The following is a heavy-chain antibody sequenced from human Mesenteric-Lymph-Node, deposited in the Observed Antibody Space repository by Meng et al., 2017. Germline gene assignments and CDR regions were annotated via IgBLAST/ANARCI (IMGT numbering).Heavy chain of an antibody. D-gene: IGHD3-10*01. Sequence: ASVKVSCKASGYTFTSYDINWVRQATGQGREWMGWMNPNSGNTGYAQKFQGRVTMTRDTSTSTVYMELSSLRSEDTAVYYCAREHGSGSYYYGMDVWGQGTTVTVSS. V-gene: IGHV1-8*01. CDR1: GYTFTSYD. J-gene: IGHJ6*02. CDR2: MNPNSGNT. CDR3: AREHGSGSYYYGMDV.